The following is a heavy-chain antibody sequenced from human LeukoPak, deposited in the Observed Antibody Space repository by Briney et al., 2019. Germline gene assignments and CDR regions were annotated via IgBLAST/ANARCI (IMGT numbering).Heavy chain of an antibody. CDR3: VNSRSRRGEMTTTYYFEY. CDR2: ISYDGSNK. D-gene: IGHD5-24*01. CDR1: GFTFSTYG. J-gene: IGHJ4*02. Sequence: GGSLRLSCAASGFTFSTYGMHWVRQAPGKGLEWVAVISYDGSNKYYADSVKGRFTISRDNSKNTLYLQMNSLRAEDTAVYYCVNSRSRRGEMTTTYYFEYWGQGTLVTVSS. V-gene: IGHV3-30*18.